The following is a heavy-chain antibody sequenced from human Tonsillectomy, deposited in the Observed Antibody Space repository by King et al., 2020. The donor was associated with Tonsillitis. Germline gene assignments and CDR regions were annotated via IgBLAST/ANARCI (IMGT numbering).Heavy chain of an antibody. CDR2: VIPFFGTA. J-gene: IGHJ3*01. V-gene: IGHV1-69*01. CDR3: ARDYRDYYDSSGFQGAFDF. CDR1: AGTFSSYA. Sequence: VQLVQSGAEVKKPGSSVKVSCKASAGTFSSYALSWVGQTPGQGLEWMVGVIPFFGTANYDTKFQGRVTITADESTSTAYMDRSSLTSEDTAVYYCARDYRDYYDSSGFQGAFDFWGQGTMVTVSS. D-gene: IGHD3-22*01.